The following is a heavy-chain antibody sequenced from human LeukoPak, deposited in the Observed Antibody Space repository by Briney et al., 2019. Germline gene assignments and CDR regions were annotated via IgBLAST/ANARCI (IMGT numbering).Heavy chain of an antibody. D-gene: IGHD3-3*01. J-gene: IGHJ4*02. Sequence: GGSLRLSCAASGFTFSIYAMHWVRQAPGKGLEWVAVISYDGSNKYYADSVKGRFTISRDNSKNTLYLQMNSLRAEDTAVYYCAKGGGFWSGYFDYWGQGTLVTVSS. CDR3: AKGGGFWSGYFDY. CDR2: ISYDGSNK. CDR1: GFTFSIYA. V-gene: IGHV3-30*04.